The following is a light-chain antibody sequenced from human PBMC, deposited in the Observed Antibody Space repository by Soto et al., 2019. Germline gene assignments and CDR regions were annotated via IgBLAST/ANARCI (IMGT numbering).Light chain of an antibody. CDR2: GSS. CDR3: QQYNNWLF. Sequence: EIVMTQSPATLSVSPGERATLSCRASQSVSINLAWYQQKPGQAPRLLIYGSSPRATGIPARFSGSGSGTEFTLTITDLQSEDFAVYYCQQYNNWLFFGPGTNVDIK. V-gene: IGKV3-15*01. J-gene: IGKJ3*01. CDR1: QSVSIN.